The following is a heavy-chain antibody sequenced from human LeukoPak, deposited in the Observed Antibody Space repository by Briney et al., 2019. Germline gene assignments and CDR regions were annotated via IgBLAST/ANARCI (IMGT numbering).Heavy chain of an antibody. CDR1: GYTFTSYY. CDR3: ARDPYVGFGMDV. D-gene: IGHD2-21*01. V-gene: IGHV1-46*01. CDR2: INPSGGST. Sequence: ASVTVSCTASGYTFTSYYMHWVRQAPGQGLEWMGIINPSGGSTSYAQKFQGRVTMTRDTSTSTVYMELSSLRSEDTAVYYCARDPYVGFGMDVWGQGTTVTVSS. J-gene: IGHJ6*02.